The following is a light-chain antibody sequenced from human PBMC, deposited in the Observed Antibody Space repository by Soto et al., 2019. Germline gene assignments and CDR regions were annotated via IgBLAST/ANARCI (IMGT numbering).Light chain of an antibody. J-gene: IGLJ1*01. CDR3: AAWDDSLIGFYV. CDR2: NTN. CDR1: SSNIGSNY. Sequence: QSVLTQPPSASGTPGQRVTISCSGSSSNIGSNYVYWYQRFPGTAPKLLIYNTNQRPSGVPDRFSGSKSGTSASLAISGLQSEDEADYYCAAWDDSLIGFYVFGTGTKVTVL. V-gene: IGLV1-47*02.